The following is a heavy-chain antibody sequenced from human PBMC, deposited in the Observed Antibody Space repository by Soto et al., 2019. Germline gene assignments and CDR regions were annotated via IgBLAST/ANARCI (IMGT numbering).Heavy chain of an antibody. CDR1: GFTFGSYA. D-gene: IGHD2-15*01. Sequence: GGSLRLSCAASGFTFGSYAMSWVRQAPGKGLEWVSAISGSGGSTYYADSVKGRFTISRDNSKNTLYLQMNSLRAEDTAVYYCAKDRAPRHIVVVVAATGPFDYWGQGTLVTVSS. V-gene: IGHV3-23*01. CDR3: AKDRAPRHIVVVVAATGPFDY. J-gene: IGHJ4*02. CDR2: ISGSGGST.